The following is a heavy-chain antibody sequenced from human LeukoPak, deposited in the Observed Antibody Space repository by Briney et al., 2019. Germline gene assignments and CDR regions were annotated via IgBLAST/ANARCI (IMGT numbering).Heavy chain of an antibody. CDR2: IIPILGIA. D-gene: IGHD3-22*01. J-gene: IGHJ4*02. Sequence: SVKVSCKASGGTFSSYAISWVRLAPGQGLEWMGRIIPILGIANYAQKFQGRVTITADKSTSTAYMELSSLRSEDTAVYYCAREDSSGYSNFDYWGQGTLVTVSS. CDR3: AREDSSGYSNFDY. CDR1: GGTFSSYA. V-gene: IGHV1-69*04.